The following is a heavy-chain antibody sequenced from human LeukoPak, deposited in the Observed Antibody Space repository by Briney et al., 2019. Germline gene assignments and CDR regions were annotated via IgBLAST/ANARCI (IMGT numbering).Heavy chain of an antibody. CDR1: GGSFSGYY. CDR2: INHSRST. V-gene: IGHV4-34*01. Sequence: SETLSLTCAVYGGSFSGYYWSWIRQPPGKGLEWIGEINHSRSTNYNPSLKSRVTISVDTSKNQFSLKLSSVTAADTAVYYCARGRAYYDYVWGSYPRGYYFDYWGQGTLVTVSS. J-gene: IGHJ4*02. D-gene: IGHD3-16*01. CDR3: ARGRAYYDYVWGSYPRGYYFDY.